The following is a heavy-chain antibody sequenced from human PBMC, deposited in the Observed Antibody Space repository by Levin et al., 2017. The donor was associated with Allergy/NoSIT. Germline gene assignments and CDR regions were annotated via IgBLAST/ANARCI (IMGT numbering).Heavy chain of an antibody. CDR1: GYILTNYA. V-gene: IGHV1-3*04. CDR3: ARDKYYGSGFAFDI. CDR2: IKTDDGYT. J-gene: IGHJ3*02. D-gene: IGHD3-10*01. Sequence: ASVKVSCKASGYILTNYALHWLRQAPGQSLEWMGWIKTDDGYTEYSQTFQGRVSITRDTSASTGYMELSTLKSEDTAVYYCARDKYYGSGFAFDIWGQGTMVTVSS.